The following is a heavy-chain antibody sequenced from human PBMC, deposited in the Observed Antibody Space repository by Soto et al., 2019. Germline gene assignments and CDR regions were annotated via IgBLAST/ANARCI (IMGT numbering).Heavy chain of an antibody. Sequence: GASVKVSCKASGYTFTSYGISWVRQAPGQGFEWMGWVSAYNGNTNYAQKLQGRVTMTTDTSTSTAYMELRSLRSDDTAVYYCARDSFRPYQLLSHWFDPWGQGTLVTVSS. CDR1: GYTFTSYG. CDR2: VSAYNGNT. J-gene: IGHJ5*02. D-gene: IGHD2-2*01. V-gene: IGHV1-18*01. CDR3: ARDSFRPYQLLSHWFDP.